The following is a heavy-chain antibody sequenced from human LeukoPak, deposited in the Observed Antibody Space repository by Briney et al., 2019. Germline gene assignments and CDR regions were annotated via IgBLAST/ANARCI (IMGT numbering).Heavy chain of an antibody. Sequence: SETLSLTCAVYGGSLSGYYWSWIRQPPGKGLEWIGEINHSGSTNYNPSLKSRVTISVDTSKNQFSLKLSSVTAADTAVYYCARDRWSQQDFDYWGQGTLVTVSS. CDR3: ARDRWSQQDFDY. CDR1: GGSLSGYY. V-gene: IGHV4-34*01. D-gene: IGHD5-24*01. J-gene: IGHJ4*02. CDR2: INHSGST.